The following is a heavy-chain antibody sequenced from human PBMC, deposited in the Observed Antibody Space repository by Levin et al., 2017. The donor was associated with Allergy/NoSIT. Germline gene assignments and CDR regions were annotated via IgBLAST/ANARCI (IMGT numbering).Heavy chain of an antibody. D-gene: IGHD3-10*01. CDR2: IHYSGST. Sequence: PSETLSLTCTVSGGSISSGDYYWSGIRQPPGKGLEWIGYIHYSGSTYYNPSLKSRVTISVDTSKNQFSLKLSSVTAADTAVYYCARVPRSYYGSGSAFDYWGQGTLVTVSS. V-gene: IGHV4-30-4*01. J-gene: IGHJ4*02. CDR3: ARVPRSYYGSGSAFDY. CDR1: GGSISSGDYY.